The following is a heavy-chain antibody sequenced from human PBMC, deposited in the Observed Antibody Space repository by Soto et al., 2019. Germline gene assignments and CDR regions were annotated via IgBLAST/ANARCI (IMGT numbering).Heavy chain of an antibody. Sequence: EVQLLESGGGVAQRGGSLRLSCAPSGFTVSSHAMSWVRQAPGKGLEWVASISGSGDGTYYGDSVKGRFTISRDSSSSTLYLQMNNLRGEDTAVYFCTKSRRGILMVYGFGGMDVWGQGTTDTVSS. J-gene: IGHJ6*02. CDR3: TKSRRGILMVYGFGGMDV. V-gene: IGHV3-23*01. CDR2: ISGSGDGT. D-gene: IGHD2-8*01. CDR1: GFTVSSHA.